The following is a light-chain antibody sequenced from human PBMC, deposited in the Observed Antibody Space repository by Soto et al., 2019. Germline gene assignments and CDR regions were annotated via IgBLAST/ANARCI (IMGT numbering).Light chain of an antibody. V-gene: IGLV2-8*01. Sequence: QSALTQPPSASGSPGQSVAISCTGTSCDVGAYNYFSWYQQHPGKAPKLMIYEVNKRPSGVPDRFSGSKSGNTASLTVSGLQAEDEADYYCSSYAGSSNVFGTGTKLTVL. CDR3: SSYAGSSNV. CDR1: SCDVGAYNY. CDR2: EVN. J-gene: IGLJ1*01.